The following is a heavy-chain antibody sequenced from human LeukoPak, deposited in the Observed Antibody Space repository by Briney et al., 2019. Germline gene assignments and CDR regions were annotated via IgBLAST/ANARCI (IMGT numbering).Heavy chain of an antibody. CDR3: ARRANNGSPGI. Sequence: SETLSLTCAVHNGSFSGYYWNWIRQPPGKGLEWIGEIGHSGDTNYNPSLKSRITMSVDTSKKQSSLKLSSVTAADTAVYYCARRANNGSPGIWGLGTLVTVSS. CDR2: IGHSGDT. D-gene: IGHD1-26*01. V-gene: IGHV4-34*01. CDR1: NGSFSGYY. J-gene: IGHJ4*02.